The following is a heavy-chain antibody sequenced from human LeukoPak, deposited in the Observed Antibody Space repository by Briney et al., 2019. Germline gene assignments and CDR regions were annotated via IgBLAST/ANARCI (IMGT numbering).Heavy chain of an antibody. CDR1: GFTFSSYW. D-gene: IGHD4-17*01. Sequence: PGGSLRLSCAASGFTFSSYWMSWVRQAPGKGLEWVANIKQDGSEKHYVDSVKGRFTISRDNAKNSLSLQMNSLRVADTAIYYCARVDYGDYAPGSYWGQGTLVTVSS. V-gene: IGHV3-7*01. J-gene: IGHJ4*02. CDR2: IKQDGSEK. CDR3: ARVDYGDYAPGSY.